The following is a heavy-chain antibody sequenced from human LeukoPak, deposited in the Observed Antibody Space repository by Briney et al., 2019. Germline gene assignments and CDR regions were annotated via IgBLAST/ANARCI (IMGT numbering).Heavy chain of an antibody. CDR3: ARFIIVVPAAIRHWDY. CDR1: GFTLSSYW. J-gene: IGHJ4*02. Sequence: GGSLRLSCAASGFTLSSYWMSWVRQAPGKGLEWVANIKQDGSEKYYVDSVKGRFTISRDNAKNSLYLQMNSLRAEDTAVYYCARFIIVVPAAIRHWDYWGPGTLVTVSS. D-gene: IGHD2-2*01. V-gene: IGHV3-7*01. CDR2: IKQDGSEK.